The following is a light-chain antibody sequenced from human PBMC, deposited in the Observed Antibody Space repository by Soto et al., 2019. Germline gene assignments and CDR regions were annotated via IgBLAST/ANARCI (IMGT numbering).Light chain of an antibody. CDR3: KSYAGSNTYV. CDR1: KNDIGVYDF. CDR2: EVV. V-gene: IGLV2-8*01. Sequence: QSALNQPPSGSGSPGQAVTISCTGTKNDIGVYDFVSWYQHHPGKAPRLIIYEVVQRPSGVPDRFSGSKSGNTASLTVSGLQAADEADYFCKSYAGSNTYVFGSGTKVTVL. J-gene: IGLJ1*01.